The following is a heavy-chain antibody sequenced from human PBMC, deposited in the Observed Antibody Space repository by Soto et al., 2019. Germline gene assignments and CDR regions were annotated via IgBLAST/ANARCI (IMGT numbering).Heavy chain of an antibody. V-gene: IGHV1-69*02. J-gene: IGHJ4*02. CDR1: GDTFNFYT. Sequence: QVQLVQSGAEVKKPGSSVKVSCKASGDTFNFYTINWVRQAPGLGLEWMGRFNPILSFSNSALKFQGRVTLTADKSTSTAYMVLSSLRSEDTAIYYCATSFGSGSRAFYDWGQGALVPVSS. CDR3: ATSFGSGSRAFYD. CDR2: FNPILSFS. D-gene: IGHD3-10*01.